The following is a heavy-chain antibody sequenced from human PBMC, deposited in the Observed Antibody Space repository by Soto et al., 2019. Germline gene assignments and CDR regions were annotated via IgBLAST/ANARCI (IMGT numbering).Heavy chain of an antibody. V-gene: IGHV1-18*01. CDR2: ISAYNGNT. CDR3: ARELRYYYDSSGEDAFDI. CDR1: GYAFTSYG. Sequence: ASVKVSCKASGYAFTSYGISWVRQAPGQGLEWMGWISAYNGNTNYAQKLQGRVTMTTDTSTSTAYMELRSLRSDDTAVYYCARELRYYYDSSGEDAFDIWGQGTMVTVSS. J-gene: IGHJ3*02. D-gene: IGHD3-22*01.